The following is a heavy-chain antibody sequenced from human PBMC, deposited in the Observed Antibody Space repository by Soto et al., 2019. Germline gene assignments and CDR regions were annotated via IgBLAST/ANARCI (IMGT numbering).Heavy chain of an antibody. CDR2: IYYSGSM. D-gene: IGHD4-17*01. CDR3: ANDYGDYRNDAFDI. Sequence: PSETLSLTCTVSGGSIGSYYWSWIRQPPGKGLEWIGYIYYSGSMNYNPSLKSRVIISDDTSKNQFTLRLSSMTAADAAVYYCANDYGDYRNDAFDIWSPGTRVTVSS. V-gene: IGHV4-59*12. J-gene: IGHJ3*02. CDR1: GGSIGSYY.